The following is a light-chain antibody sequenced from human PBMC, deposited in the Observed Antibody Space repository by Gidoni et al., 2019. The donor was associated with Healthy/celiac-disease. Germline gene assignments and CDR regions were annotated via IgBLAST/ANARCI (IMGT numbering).Light chain of an antibody. CDR1: KLGDKY. CDR3: QAWDSSTGV. J-gene: IGLJ2*01. Sequence: YDPTHPPSVSVSPGQTASITCSGDKLGDKYACWYQQKPGQSPVLVIYQDSKRPSGIPERFSGSNSGNTATLTISGTQAMDEADYYCQAWDSSTGVFGGGTKLTVL. CDR2: QDS. V-gene: IGLV3-1*01.